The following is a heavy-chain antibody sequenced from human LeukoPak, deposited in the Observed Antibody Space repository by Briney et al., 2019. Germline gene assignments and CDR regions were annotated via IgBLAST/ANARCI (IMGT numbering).Heavy chain of an antibody. D-gene: IGHD4-23*01. CDR2: VNPNSGGT. Sequence: ASVKVSSKASGNTFTDYYIHWVRQAPGKGLDWMGWVNPNSGGTSYAQKFQGRVTMTRDTSINTVFMELSSLRSNDTAIYYCARERLSPGKGFDYWGQGTLVTVSS. J-gene: IGHJ4*02. CDR3: ARERLSPGKGFDY. V-gene: IGHV1-2*02. CDR1: GNTFTDYY.